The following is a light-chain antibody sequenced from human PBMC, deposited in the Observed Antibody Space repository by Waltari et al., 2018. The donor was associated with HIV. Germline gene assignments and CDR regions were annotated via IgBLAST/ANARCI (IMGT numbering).Light chain of an antibody. V-gene: IGLV2-23*02. J-gene: IGLJ1*01. CDR1: SSNVGSDDL. CDR3: CSCPRSGIRYV. CDR2: EVP. Sequence: QSALTQPASVSGSPGQSITISCTGTSSNVGSDDLVPWYQQHPGEAPKLIIYEVPKRPSGVSNRFSGSKSGNTASLTISGRQAEDEADYYCCSCPRSGIRYVFGTGTKVTVL.